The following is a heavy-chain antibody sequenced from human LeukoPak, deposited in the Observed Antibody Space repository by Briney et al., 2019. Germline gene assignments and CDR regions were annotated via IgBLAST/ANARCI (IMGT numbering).Heavy chain of an antibody. CDR1: GFTFSSYA. V-gene: IGHV3-30-3*01. J-gene: IGHJ4*02. CDR3: ARRFDL. CDR2: ISYDGSNK. Sequence: GRSLRLSCAASGFTFSSYAMYWVRQAPGKGLEWVTLISYDGSNKHYADSVKGRFTISRDNTENSLYLQMTSLRAEDTAVYYCARRFDLWGQGTLVTVSS.